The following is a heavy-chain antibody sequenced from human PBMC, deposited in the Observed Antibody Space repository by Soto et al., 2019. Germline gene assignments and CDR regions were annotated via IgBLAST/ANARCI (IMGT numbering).Heavy chain of an antibody. CDR2: ISYDGTNT. V-gene: IGHV3-30*18. D-gene: IGHD5-18*01. Sequence: QVQLVASGGSVVQPGRSLRLSCAASGFTFSTYGMHWVRQAPGKELEWVAVISYDGTNTYYAASVEGRFTISRDNSKNPVFLQMPSLTSEDTAVYYCANHGKSLMQLSLLEHNWFAPCGQGTLVTVSS. CDR1: GFTFSTYG. J-gene: IGHJ5*02. CDR3: ANHGKSLMQLSLLEHNWFAP.